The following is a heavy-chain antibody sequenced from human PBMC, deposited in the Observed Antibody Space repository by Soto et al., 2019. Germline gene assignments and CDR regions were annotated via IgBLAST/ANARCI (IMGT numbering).Heavy chain of an antibody. CDR3: ARDGATAQGGWFDP. D-gene: IGHD1-1*01. CDR2: IAYDGSNK. J-gene: IGHJ5*02. CDR1: GFTFDSYA. Sequence: VGSLRVSCAASGFTFDSYAMHWVRQAPGKGLEWVAVIAYDGSNKYYADSVKGRFTVSRDNSKNTLYLQMNSLRPEDTAVYYCARDGATAQGGWFDPWGQGTLVTVSS. V-gene: IGHV3-30-3*01.